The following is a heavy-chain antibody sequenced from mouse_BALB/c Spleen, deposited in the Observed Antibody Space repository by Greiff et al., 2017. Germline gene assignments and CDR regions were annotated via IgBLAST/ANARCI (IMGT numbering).Heavy chain of an antibody. CDR3: ARGGAGVDYAMDY. J-gene: IGHJ4*01. Sequence: QVQLQQSGPELVRPGVSVKISCKGSSYTFTDYAMHWVKQSHAKSLEWIGVISTYYGNTNYNQKFKGKATMTVDKSSSTAYMELARLTSEDSAVYYCARGGAGVDYAMDYWGQGTSVTVSS. CDR2: ISTYYGNT. CDR1: SYTFTDYA. V-gene: IGHV1-67*01.